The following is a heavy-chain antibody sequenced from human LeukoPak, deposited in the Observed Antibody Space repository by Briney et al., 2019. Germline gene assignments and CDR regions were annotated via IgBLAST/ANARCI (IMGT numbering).Heavy chain of an antibody. CDR3: ARESSQKGAHYMDV. J-gene: IGHJ6*03. D-gene: IGHD3-16*01. CDR1: GGSFSGYY. Sequence: SETLSLTCAVYGGSFSGYYWSWIRQPPGKGLEWIGEINHSGSTNYNPSLKSRVTISVDTSKNQFSLKLSSVTAADTAVYYCARESSQKGAHYMDVWGKGTTVTISS. V-gene: IGHV4-34*01. CDR2: INHSGST.